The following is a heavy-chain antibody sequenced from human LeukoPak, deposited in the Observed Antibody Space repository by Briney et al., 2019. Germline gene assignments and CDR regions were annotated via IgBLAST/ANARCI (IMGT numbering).Heavy chain of an antibody. CDR1: GGSISSSSYY. Sequence: SETLSLTCTVSGGSISSSSYYWGWIRQPPGKGLEWIGSIYYSGSTYYNPSLKSRVTISVDTSKNQFSLKLSSVTAADTAVYFCARDLGSSTPSGVWGKGTTVTVSS. V-gene: IGHV4-39*07. J-gene: IGHJ6*04. CDR3: ARDLGSSTPSGV. D-gene: IGHD1-26*01. CDR2: IYYSGST.